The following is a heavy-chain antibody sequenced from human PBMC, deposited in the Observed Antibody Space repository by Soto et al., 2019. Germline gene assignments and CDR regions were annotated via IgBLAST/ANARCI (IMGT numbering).Heavy chain of an antibody. V-gene: IGHV4-39*01. J-gene: IGHJ5*02. Sequence: PSETLSLTCTVSGGSISSSSYYWGWIRQPPGKGLEWIGSIYYSGSTYYNPSLKSRVTISVDTSKNQFSLKLSSVTAADTAVYYCARHMSPSSSWYRGRTRLGFDPWGQGTLVTVSS. D-gene: IGHD6-13*01. CDR3: ARHMSPSSSWYRGRTRLGFDP. CDR2: IYYSGST. CDR1: GGSISSSSYY.